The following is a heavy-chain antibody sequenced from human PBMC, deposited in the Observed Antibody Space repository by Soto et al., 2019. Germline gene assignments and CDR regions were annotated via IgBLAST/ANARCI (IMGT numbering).Heavy chain of an antibody. CDR3: ARRLRAGLFGTLRGSSWYPPPTDYFDY. CDR1: GGSISSSSYY. Sequence: SETLSLTCTVSGGSISSSSYYWGWIRQPPGKGLEWIGSIYYSGSTYYNPSLKSRVTISVDTSKNQFSLKLSSVTAADTAVYYCARRLRAGLFGTLRGSSWYPPPTDYFDYWGQGTLVTVSS. V-gene: IGHV4-39*01. D-gene: IGHD6-13*01. CDR2: IYYSGST. J-gene: IGHJ4*02.